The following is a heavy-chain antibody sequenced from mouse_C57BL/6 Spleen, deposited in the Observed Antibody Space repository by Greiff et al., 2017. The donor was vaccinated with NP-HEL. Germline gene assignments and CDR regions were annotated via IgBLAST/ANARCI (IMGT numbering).Heavy chain of an antibody. J-gene: IGHJ2*01. CDR2: ISHGGSYT. CDR3: ASLYYDYN. V-gene: IGHV5-4*01. CDR1: GFTFSSYA. D-gene: IGHD2-4*01. Sequence: EVQLVESGGGLVKPGGSLKLSCAASGFTFSSYAMSWVRQTPEKRLEWVATISHGGSYTYYPDNVKGRFTISRDNAKNNLYLQMSHLKSEDTAMYYCASLYYDYNWGQGTTLTVSS.